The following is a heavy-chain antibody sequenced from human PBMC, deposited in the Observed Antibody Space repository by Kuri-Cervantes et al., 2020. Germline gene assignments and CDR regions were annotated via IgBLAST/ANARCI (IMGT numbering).Heavy chain of an antibody. CDR3: AKAVVVAAPFDY. CDR2: ISWNSGSI. J-gene: IGHJ4*02. CDR1: GFTFDDYA. V-gene: IGHV3-9*01. D-gene: IGHD2-15*01. Sequence: GGSLRLSCAASGFTFDDYAMHWVRQAPGKGLEWVSGISWNSGSIGCADSVKGRFTISRDNAKNPLYLQMNSLRAEDTALYYCAKAVVVAAPFDYWGQGTLVTVSS.